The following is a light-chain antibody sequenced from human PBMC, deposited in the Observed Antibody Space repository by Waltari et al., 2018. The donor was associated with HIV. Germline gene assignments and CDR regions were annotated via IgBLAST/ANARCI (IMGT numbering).Light chain of an antibody. V-gene: IGLV2-11*01. CDR1: SSDVGGCNY. CDR3: CSYAGSYTYV. CDR2: DVS. Sequence: QSALTQPRSVSGSPGQSVTISCTGTSSDVGGCNYVSWYQQHPGKAPKLMIFDVSKRPSGVPVRFSCSRSGNTASLTISGLQAEDEADYYCCSYAGSYTYVFGTGTKVTVL. J-gene: IGLJ1*01.